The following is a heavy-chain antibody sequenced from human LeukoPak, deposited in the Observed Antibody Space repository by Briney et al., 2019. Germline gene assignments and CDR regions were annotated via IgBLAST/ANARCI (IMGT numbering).Heavy chain of an antibody. D-gene: IGHD2-2*01. V-gene: IGHV3-23*01. CDR3: ARGSSSVTLPGD. Sequence: GGSLRLSCAASGFTFRNYAMSWVRQAPGKGLEWVSAISAGGGSTYYADSVKGRLTISRDNTENTLYLQMNSLRVEDTAVYYCARGSSSVTLPGDWGQGTLVTVSS. CDR1: GFTFRNYA. J-gene: IGHJ4*02. CDR2: ISAGGGST.